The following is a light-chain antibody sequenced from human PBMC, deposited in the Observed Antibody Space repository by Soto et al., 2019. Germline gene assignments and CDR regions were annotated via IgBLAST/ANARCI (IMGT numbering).Light chain of an antibody. CDR1: QSVSSSY. CDR2: GAS. V-gene: IGKV3-20*01. J-gene: IGKJ1*01. Sequence: EIVLTQSPGTLSLSPGERATLSCRASQSVSSSYLAWYQQNPGQAPRLLIYGASSRATAIPDGFSGSGSGTAFTLTISRLEPEDFAAYYCQGDGSSPTFGQGPKVET. CDR3: QGDGSSPT.